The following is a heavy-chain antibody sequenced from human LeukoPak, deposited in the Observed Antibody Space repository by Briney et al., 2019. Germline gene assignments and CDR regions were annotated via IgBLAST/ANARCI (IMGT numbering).Heavy chain of an antibody. CDR2: IPYDGTNK. CDR1: GFTFTSYA. CDR3: AKREEWLDSYYYYGMDV. J-gene: IGHJ6*02. V-gene: IGHV3-30-3*02. D-gene: IGHD6-19*01. Sequence: GGSLRLSCAASGFTFTSYAMHWVRQAPGKGLEWVAVIPYDGTNKYYADSVKGRFTISRDNSKNTLYLQMNSLRAEDTAVYYCAKREEWLDSYYYYGMDVWGQGTTVTVSS.